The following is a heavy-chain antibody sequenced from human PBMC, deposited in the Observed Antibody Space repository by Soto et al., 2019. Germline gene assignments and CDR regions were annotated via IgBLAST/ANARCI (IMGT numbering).Heavy chain of an antibody. J-gene: IGHJ5*02. CDR3: ATKGGGFYFGFDP. CDR1: GFTFSDYY. V-gene: IGHV3-11*01. CDR2: ISSGGTTI. D-gene: IGHD3-22*01. Sequence: GGSLRLSCAASGFTFSDYYMSWIRQAPGKGLEWVSYISSGGTTIYYADSVKGRFTISRDDAKNSLYLQMNSLRPEDTAVYFCATKGGGFYFGFDPWGQGTLVTVSS.